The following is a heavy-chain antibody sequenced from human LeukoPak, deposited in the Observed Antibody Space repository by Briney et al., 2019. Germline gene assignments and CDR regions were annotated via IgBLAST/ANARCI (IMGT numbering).Heavy chain of an antibody. CDR1: GFTFDDYA. J-gene: IGHJ4*02. CDR3: VKVAKYYYGSETYYFFEH. D-gene: IGHD3-10*01. Sequence: GRSLRLSCAASGFTFDDYAMHWVRQAPGKVLEWVSGISWNSGSIGYADSVKGRFTISRDNAKNSLYLQMNSLRVEDTGIYYCVKVAKYYYGSETYYFFEHWGQGTPVTASS. V-gene: IGHV3-9*01. CDR2: ISWNSGSI.